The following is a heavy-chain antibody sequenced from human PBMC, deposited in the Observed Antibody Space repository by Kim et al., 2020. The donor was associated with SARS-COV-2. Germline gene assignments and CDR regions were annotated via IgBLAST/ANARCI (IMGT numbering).Heavy chain of an antibody. CDR2: IGGSGAAT. J-gene: IGHJ6*01. Sequence: GGSLRLSCAASGFSFTSYAMNWVRQAPGRGLEWVSGIGGSGAATYYADSVKGRFTISRANSKNTLYLQTNSLRAEDTAVYYGAKGLSPNPTMTNPRYYY. V-gene: IGHV3-23*01. D-gene: IGHD4-17*01. CDR1: GFSFTSYA. CDR3: AKGLSPNPTMTNPRYYY.